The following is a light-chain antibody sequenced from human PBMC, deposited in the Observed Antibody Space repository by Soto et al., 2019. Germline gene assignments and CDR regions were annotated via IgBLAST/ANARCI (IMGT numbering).Light chain of an antibody. CDR3: QQSYSIPT. V-gene: IGKV1-39*01. CDR2: ATS. Sequence: DIQMTQSPSYLSASVGDWVTITCRASQSISTYLNWYQKRPGRAPKLLIYATSGLQTGVPSRFSGSGSGTDFTLTISSLQPEDFATYYCQQSYSIPTFGQGTKLEI. CDR1: QSISTY. J-gene: IGKJ2*01.